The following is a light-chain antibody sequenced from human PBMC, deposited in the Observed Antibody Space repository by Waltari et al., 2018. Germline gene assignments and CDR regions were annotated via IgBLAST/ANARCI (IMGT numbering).Light chain of an antibody. J-gene: IGLJ1*01. Sequence: QSVLTQPPSASGPPGQRVTISCSGSNSHIVSNNVYWYQQLPGTAPKLLIYRNDQRPSGVPDRFSGSKSGSSASLAISGLRSEDEADYYCASWDDSLSGHYVFGTGTKVTV. CDR1: NSHIVSNN. CDR2: RND. V-gene: IGLV1-47*01. CDR3: ASWDDSLSGHYV.